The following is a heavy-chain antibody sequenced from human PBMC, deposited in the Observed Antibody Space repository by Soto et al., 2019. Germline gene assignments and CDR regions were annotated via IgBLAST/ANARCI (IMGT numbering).Heavy chain of an antibody. CDR2: INPNGGVT. CDR1: GDTFNDYY. D-gene: IGHD5-12*01. CDR3: ARESGGATATLDYYYFYMDV. Sequence: QVQLVQSGAEVKKPGASVTVSCRSSGDTFNDYYIHWVRQAPGQGLEWMGWINPNGGVTKYAQKFQGWVSMTRDTPIRTVYMQLSRLRSDETAVYYCARESGGATATLDYYYFYMDVWGTGTTVTVSS. V-gene: IGHV1-2*04. J-gene: IGHJ6*03.